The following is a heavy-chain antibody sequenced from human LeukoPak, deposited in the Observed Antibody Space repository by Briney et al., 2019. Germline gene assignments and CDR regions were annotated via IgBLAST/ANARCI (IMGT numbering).Heavy chain of an antibody. CDR1: GYAFTGYY. V-gene: IGHV1-2*06. CDR2: LNPNNGGT. Sequence: GASVKVSCKTSGYAFTGYYIHWVRQAPGQGLEWVGRLNPNNGGTNHAQKFQGRVTMTRDTSISTAYMELSRLRSDDTAMYYCARGQRITIFGVVYFDYWGQGTLVTVSS. J-gene: IGHJ4*02. CDR3: ARGQRITIFGVVYFDY. D-gene: IGHD3-3*01.